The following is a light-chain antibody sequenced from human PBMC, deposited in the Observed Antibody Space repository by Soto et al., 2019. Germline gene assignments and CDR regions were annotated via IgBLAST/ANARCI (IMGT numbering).Light chain of an antibody. CDR3: QQYDTSPLT. J-gene: IGKJ4*01. CDR1: QSVSSSY. Sequence: EIVLTQSPGTLSLSPGERATLSCRASQSVSSSYLAWYQQKPGQAPRLLIYGAGSRATGIPDRFTGSGSGTDFALTISRLEPEDFAVYFCQQYDTSPLTFGGGTKVEIK. V-gene: IGKV3-20*01. CDR2: GAG.